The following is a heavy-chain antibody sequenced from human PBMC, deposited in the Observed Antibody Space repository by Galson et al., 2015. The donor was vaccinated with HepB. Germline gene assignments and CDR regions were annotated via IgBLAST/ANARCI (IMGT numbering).Heavy chain of an antibody. CDR3: VNGAAGTSYYFDY. Sequence: SLRLSCAASGFTFSSYAMHWVRQAPGKGLEYVSAISSNGGSTYYADSVKGRFTISRDNSKNTLYLQMSSLRAVDTAVYYCVNGAAGTSYYFDYWGQGTLVTVSS. D-gene: IGHD6-13*01. CDR1: GFTFSSYA. V-gene: IGHV3-64D*06. J-gene: IGHJ4*02. CDR2: ISSNGGST.